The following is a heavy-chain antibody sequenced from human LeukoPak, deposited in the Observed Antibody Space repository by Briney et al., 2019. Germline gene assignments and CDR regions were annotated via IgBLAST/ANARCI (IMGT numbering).Heavy chain of an antibody. D-gene: IGHD7-27*01. CDR3: AKDPINWGSIYFDC. Sequence: GESLRLSCEASGFTFSNYAMSWVRQAPGKGLEWVSSISGSSDNTNYADSVKGRFTISRDNSKNILYLQMNSLTAEDTAVYWCAKDPINWGSIYFDCWGQGTLVTVSS. J-gene: IGHJ4*02. CDR2: ISGSSDNT. CDR1: GFTFSNYA. V-gene: IGHV3-23*01.